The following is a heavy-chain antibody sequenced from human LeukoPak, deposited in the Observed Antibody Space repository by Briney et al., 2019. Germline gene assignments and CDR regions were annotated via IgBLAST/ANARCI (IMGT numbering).Heavy chain of an antibody. CDR2: IYFIGTT. D-gene: IGHD7-27*01. CDR3: ARELGWGSAGSWYFDL. V-gene: IGHV4-59*12. J-gene: IGHJ2*01. CDR1: GGSTSSYY. Sequence: PSETLSLTCTVSGGSTSSYYWSWLRQPPGKGLEWLGYIYFIGTTQYNPSLEGRVTVSLDTSKNQFSLKLTSVTAADTAVYYCARELGWGSAGSWYFDLWGRGTLVTVSS.